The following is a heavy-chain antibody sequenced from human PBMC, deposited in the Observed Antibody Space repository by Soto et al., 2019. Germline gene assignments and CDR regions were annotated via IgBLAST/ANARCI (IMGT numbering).Heavy chain of an antibody. CDR3: ARSFSRDAFDI. D-gene: IGHD3-3*02. J-gene: IGHJ3*02. CDR1: GGSFSGYY. Sequence: WETLSLTCAVYGGSFSGYYWSWIRQPPGKGLEWVGDINHSGSTNYNPALKSRVTISVDTSKNQFSLKLSSVTAADTAVYYCARSFSRDAFDIWGQGTMVTVSS. V-gene: IGHV4-34*01. CDR2: INHSGST.